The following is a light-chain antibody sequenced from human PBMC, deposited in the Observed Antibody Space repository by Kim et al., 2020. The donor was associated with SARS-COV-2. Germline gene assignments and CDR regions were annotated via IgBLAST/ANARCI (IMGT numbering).Light chain of an antibody. CDR2: GAS. CDR3: QQYGSSPYT. CDR1: QSLSSSY. Sequence: LSPEDRPTRPCRASQSLSSSYLAWYQQKPGQAPRLLIYGASSRATGIPDRFSGSGSGTDFTLTISRLEPEDFAVYYCQQYGSSPYTFGQGTKLEI. V-gene: IGKV3-20*01. J-gene: IGKJ2*01.